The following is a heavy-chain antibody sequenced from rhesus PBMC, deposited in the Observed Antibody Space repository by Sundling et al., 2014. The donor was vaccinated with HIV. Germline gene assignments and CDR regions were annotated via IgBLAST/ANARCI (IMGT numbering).Heavy chain of an antibody. Sequence: QVQLVQSGAEVKKPGASVKLSCKASGYTFTSYSINWVRQAPGQGLEWMGWINPSTGNTGYAQRFQGRVTMTRDTSTSTAYMELSSLRSEDTAVYYCAKGHRTDPWGQGVLVTVSS. D-gene: IGHD6-19*01. CDR2: INPSTGNT. CDR1: GYTFTSYS. CDR3: AKGHRTDP. V-gene: IGHV1-200*01. J-gene: IGHJ4*01.